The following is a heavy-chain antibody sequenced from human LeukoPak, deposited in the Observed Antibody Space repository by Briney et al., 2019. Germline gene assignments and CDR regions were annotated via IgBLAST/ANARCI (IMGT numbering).Heavy chain of an antibody. V-gene: IGHV4-4*07. CDR1: GDSISSYY. Sequence: PSETLSLTCIVSGDSISSYYWSWVRQPAGKGLEWIGRIHINGDPNYNPSLKSRVTISVDTSKNQFSLKLSSVTAADTAVYYCAGRLLVVPAAPWWFDPWGQGTLVTVSS. CDR3: AGRLLVVPAAPWWFDP. D-gene: IGHD2-2*01. J-gene: IGHJ5*02. CDR2: IHINGDP.